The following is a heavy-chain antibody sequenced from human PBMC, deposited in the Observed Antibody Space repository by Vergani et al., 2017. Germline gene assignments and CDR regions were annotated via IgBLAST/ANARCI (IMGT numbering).Heavy chain of an antibody. CDR3: ARGAYCSSTSCYKAFDP. CDR2: ISGSGGST. CDR1: GFTFSSYA. D-gene: IGHD2-2*02. J-gene: IGHJ5*02. V-gene: IGHV3-23*01. Sequence: EVQLLESGGGLVQPGGSLRLSCAASGFTFSSYAMSWVRQAPGKGLEWVSAISGSGGSTYYADSVKGRFTISRDNSKNTLYLQMNSLRAEDTAVYYCARGAYCSSTSCYKAFDPWGQGTLVTVSS.